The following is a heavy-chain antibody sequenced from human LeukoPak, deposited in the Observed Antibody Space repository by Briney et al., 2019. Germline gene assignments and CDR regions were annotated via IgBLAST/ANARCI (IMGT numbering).Heavy chain of an antibody. CDR1: GGSISSSSYY. J-gene: IGHJ1*01. CDR3: ARRGSSKPFQH. D-gene: IGHD6-13*01. V-gene: IGHV4-39*01. CDR2: IYYSGST. Sequence: SETLCLTCTVSGGSISSSSYYWGWIRQPPGKGLEWIGSIYYSGSTYYNPSLKSRVTISVDTSKNQFSLKLSSVTAADTAVYYCARRGSSKPFQHWGQGTLVAVSS.